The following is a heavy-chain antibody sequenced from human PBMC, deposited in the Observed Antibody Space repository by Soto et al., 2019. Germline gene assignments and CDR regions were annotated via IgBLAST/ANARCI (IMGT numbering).Heavy chain of an antibody. Sequence: ASVKVSCKASGYTFTSYYMHWVRQAPGQGLEWMGIINPSGGSTSYAQKFQGRVTMTRDTSTSTVYMELSSLRSEETAVYYCASSLINYYDSSGDSILVMDVCGQGTTVTFSS. CDR2: INPSGGST. D-gene: IGHD3-22*01. J-gene: IGHJ6*02. CDR3: ASSLINYYDSSGDSILVMDV. CDR1: GYTFTSYY. V-gene: IGHV1-46*01.